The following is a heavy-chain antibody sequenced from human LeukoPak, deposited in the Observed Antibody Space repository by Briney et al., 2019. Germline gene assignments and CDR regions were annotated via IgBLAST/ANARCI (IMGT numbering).Heavy chain of an antibody. Sequence: PGRSLRLSCAASGFTFSSYPMHWVRQAPGKGLEWVAVISYDGSSKYYAESVKGRFTISRDDSKNTLYLQMNRLRADDTAVYYCARDLFDYWGQGTLVTVSS. CDR3: ARDLFDY. V-gene: IGHV3-30*04. J-gene: IGHJ4*02. CDR2: ISYDGSSK. CDR1: GFTFSSYP.